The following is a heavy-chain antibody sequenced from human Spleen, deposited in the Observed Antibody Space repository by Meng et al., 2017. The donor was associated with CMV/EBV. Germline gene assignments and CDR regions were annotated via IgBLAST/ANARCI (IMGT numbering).Heavy chain of an antibody. CDR2: IIPIFGRA. Sequence: SVKVSCKASRGTFNSYAISWVRQAPGQGLEWMGGIIPIFGRANYAQKFQGRVTITTDESTSTASMELRGLRSEDTATYYCARDRRANYDYYGMDVWGQGTSVTVSS. CDR3: ARDRRANYDYYGMDV. V-gene: IGHV1-69*05. CDR1: RGTFNSYA. J-gene: IGHJ6*02.